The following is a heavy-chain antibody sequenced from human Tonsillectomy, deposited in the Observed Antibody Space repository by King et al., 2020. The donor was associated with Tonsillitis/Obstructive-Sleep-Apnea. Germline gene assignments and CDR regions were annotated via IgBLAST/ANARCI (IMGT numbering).Heavy chain of an antibody. CDR3: ARDLGCSSTSCYANWFEP. J-gene: IGHJ5*02. V-gene: IGHV1-69*01. CDR1: GGTFSSYA. D-gene: IGHD2-2*01. CDR2: IIPIFGTA. Sequence: QLVQSGAEVKKPGSSVKVSCKASGGTFSSYAISWVRQAPGQGLEWMGGIIPIFGTANYAQKFQGRVTITADESTSTAYMELSSLRSEDTAVYYCARDLGCSSTSCYANWFEPWGQGTLVTVSS.